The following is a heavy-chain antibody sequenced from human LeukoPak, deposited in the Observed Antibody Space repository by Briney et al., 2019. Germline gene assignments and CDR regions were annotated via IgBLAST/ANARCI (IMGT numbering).Heavy chain of an antibody. V-gene: IGHV3-53*01. D-gene: IGHD6-6*01. CDR1: GFTVSSNY. CDR3: AKPDSSSSLPGRY. Sequence: GGSLRLSCAASGFTVSSNYMSWVRQAPGKGLEWVSVIYSGGSTYYADSVKGRFTISRDNSKNTLYLQMNSLRAEDTAVYYCAKPDSSSSLPGRYWGQGTLVTVSS. J-gene: IGHJ4*02. CDR2: IYSGGST.